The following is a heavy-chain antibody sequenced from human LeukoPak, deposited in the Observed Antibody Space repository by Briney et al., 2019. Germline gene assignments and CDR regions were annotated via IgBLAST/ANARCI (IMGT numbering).Heavy chain of an antibody. CDR2: IVTAGAT. D-gene: IGHD3-10*01. V-gene: IGHV3-13*01. CDR1: GFTFSSYA. CDR3: ARGLRSGSYFTSGDYYYGMDV. Sequence: GGSLDLSCEASGFTFSSYAWHWVGQAQGKGWDGAQAIVTAGATYYPGSVKGRFTISRENAKNSLYLQMNSLRAGDTAVYYCARGLRSGSYFTSGDYYYGMDVWGQGTTVTVSS. J-gene: IGHJ6*02.